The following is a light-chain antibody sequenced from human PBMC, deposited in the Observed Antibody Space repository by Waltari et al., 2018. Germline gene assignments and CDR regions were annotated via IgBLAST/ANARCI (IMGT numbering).Light chain of an antibody. Sequence: DIQLTQSPSFLSASVGDRVTITCRASQGISSYLAWYQQKPGKAPKVLIYAASTLQSGVPSRFSGSGSGTEFTLTISSLQPEDFATYYCQQLHSYAHSAFGPGTKVDIK. V-gene: IGKV1-9*01. CDR1: QGISSY. CDR2: AAS. CDR3: QQLHSYAHSA. J-gene: IGKJ3*01.